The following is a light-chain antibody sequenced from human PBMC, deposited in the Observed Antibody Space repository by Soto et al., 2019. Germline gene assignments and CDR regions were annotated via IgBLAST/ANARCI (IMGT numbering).Light chain of an antibody. CDR3: QQTYSTPGWT. CDR1: QTITSD. CDR2: AAS. Sequence: DIQLTQSPSPLSASVGDRVAITCRASQTITSDLNWYQQRPGKAPKLLIYAASNLQSGVPSRFSGSGSGTDFTFIISSLQPEDSATYYCQQTYSTPGWTFGQGTKVDIK. V-gene: IGKV1-39*01. J-gene: IGKJ1*01.